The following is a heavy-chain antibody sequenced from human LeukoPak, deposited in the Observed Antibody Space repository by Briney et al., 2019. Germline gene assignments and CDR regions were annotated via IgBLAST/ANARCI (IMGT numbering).Heavy chain of an antibody. CDR3: ARQSSDILTGYYRGPYYYYGMDV. Sequence: PSETLSLTCTVSGGSISSSNYYWGWIRQPPGKGLEWIVSIYYSGSTYYNPSLKSGVTISVDTSKNQFSLKLSSVTAADTAVYYCARQSSDILTGYYRGPYYYYGMDVWGQGTTVTVSS. V-gene: IGHV4-39*01. CDR1: GGSISSSNYY. CDR2: IYYSGST. D-gene: IGHD3-9*01. J-gene: IGHJ6*02.